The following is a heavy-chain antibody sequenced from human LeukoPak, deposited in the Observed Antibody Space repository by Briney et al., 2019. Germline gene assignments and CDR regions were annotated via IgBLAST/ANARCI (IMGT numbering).Heavy chain of an antibody. CDR3: ARDKSADYGDSYFDS. V-gene: IGHV3-7*01. CDR1: GFIFSTYW. CDR2: IKQDGGEE. D-gene: IGHD4-17*01. J-gene: IGHJ4*02. Sequence: GGSLRHSCAASGFIFSTYWMSWVRQAPGKGLEWVANIKQDGGEEHYVDSVKGRFTISRDNAKNSLYLQMNSLRAEDTAVYYCARDKSADYGDSYFDSWGQGILVTVSS.